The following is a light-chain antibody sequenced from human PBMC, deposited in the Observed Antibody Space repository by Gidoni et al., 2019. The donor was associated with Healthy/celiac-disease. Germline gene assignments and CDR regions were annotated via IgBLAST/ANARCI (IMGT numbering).Light chain of an antibody. V-gene: IGKV3-11*01. CDR3: QQRSNWPLPLT. J-gene: IGKJ4*01. CDR2: DAS. CDR1: QSVSSY. Sequence: EIVLTQSPDTLSLSPGERATLSRRASQSVSSYLAWYQQKPGQAPSLLIYDASNRATGIPARFSGSGSGTDFTLTISSLEPEDFAVYYCQQRSNWPLPLTFGGGTKVEIK.